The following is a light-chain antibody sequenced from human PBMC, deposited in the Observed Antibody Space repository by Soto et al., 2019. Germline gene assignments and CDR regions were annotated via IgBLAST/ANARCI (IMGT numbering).Light chain of an antibody. CDR1: QSVSSNY. Sequence: EIVLTQSPGTLSLSPGERATLSCRASQSVSSNYLAWYQQKPGQAPRLLIYAASTRATGIPDRFSGSGSGTDFTLTISRLEPEDFAVYHCQQYGRSPPLIFGGGTKVEIK. CDR2: AAS. V-gene: IGKV3-20*01. CDR3: QQYGRSPPLI. J-gene: IGKJ4*01.